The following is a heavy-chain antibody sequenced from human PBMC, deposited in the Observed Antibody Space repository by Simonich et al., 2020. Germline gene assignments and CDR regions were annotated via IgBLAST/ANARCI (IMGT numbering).Heavy chain of an antibody. V-gene: IGHV1-2*07. J-gene: IGHJ3*02. CDR2: LNHNRDGT. Sequence: QVHLVQSGAEVKKPGASVKVSCKASGYTFTGYYMHWVRQAPGQWLEWMGWLNHNRDGTNYAHQFQGRVTMTRDTSSSTAYMGLSRLRSDDTAVYYCARNGLVGILKAFDIWGQGTMVTVSS. D-gene: IGHD2-21*01. CDR1: GYTFTGYY. CDR3: ARNGLVGILKAFDI.